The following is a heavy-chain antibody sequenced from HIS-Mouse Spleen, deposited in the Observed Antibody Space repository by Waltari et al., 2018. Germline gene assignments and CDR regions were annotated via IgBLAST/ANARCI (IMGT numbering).Heavy chain of an antibody. V-gene: IGHV4-39*07. J-gene: IGHJ4*02. D-gene: IGHD6-6*01. CDR3: AREIPYSSSPFDY. CDR2: RYYSGST. CDR1: GGSISSSSYY. Sequence: QLQLQESGPGLVKPSETLSLTCTVSGGSISSSSYYWGWIRQPPGKGLEWIGSRYYSGSTYYNPSRTSRVTISVDTSKNQFSLKLSYVTAADTAVYYCAREIPYSSSPFDYWGQGTLVTVSS.